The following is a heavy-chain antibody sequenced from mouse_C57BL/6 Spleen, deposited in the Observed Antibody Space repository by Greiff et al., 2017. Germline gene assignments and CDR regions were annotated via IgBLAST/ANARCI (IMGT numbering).Heavy chain of an antibody. J-gene: IGHJ3*01. D-gene: IGHD2-5*01. Sequence: VQLQQSVAELVRPGASVKLSCTASGFNIKNTYMHWVKQRPDQGLEWIGRIDPANGNTKYAPKFQGKATITANTSSNTAYLQLSMLTSEDTAIYYCARGHYSNYVWFAYWGQGTLVTVSA. V-gene: IGHV14-3*01. CDR2: IDPANGNT. CDR1: GFNIKNTY. CDR3: ARGHYSNYVWFAY.